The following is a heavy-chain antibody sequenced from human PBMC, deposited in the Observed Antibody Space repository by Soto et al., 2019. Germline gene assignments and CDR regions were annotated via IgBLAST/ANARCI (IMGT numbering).Heavy chain of an antibody. J-gene: IGHJ6*03. CDR1: GASMNTYY. CDR2: FYYSGLT. CDR3: ARGNTHGYYYMDV. D-gene: IGHD3-22*01. Sequence: QVQLQESGPGLVKPSETLSLTCAVSGASMNTYYWSWIRPPPGKGREWFGYFYYSGLTNYNPSLKSRVTISLDTSKNQFSLKLSSVTAADTAVYFCARGNTHGYYYMDVWGRGTTVTVSS. V-gene: IGHV4-59*08.